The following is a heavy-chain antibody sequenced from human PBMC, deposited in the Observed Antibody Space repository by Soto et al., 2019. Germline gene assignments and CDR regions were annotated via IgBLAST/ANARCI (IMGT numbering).Heavy chain of an antibody. CDR1: GLTVSGKKY. J-gene: IGHJ3*01. D-gene: IGHD1-1*01. Sequence: DVQLVESGGGLMQPGESLRLSCAASGLTVSGKKYVAWVRQAPGKGLEWVSALYDVDSSFYSDSVKGRFTTSSDSSKTTVYLQMNDLRPADTDVYYCATWHEREHAYDVWGQGTTVTVSS. CDR2: LYDVDSS. V-gene: IGHV3-53*01. CDR3: ATWHEREHAYDV.